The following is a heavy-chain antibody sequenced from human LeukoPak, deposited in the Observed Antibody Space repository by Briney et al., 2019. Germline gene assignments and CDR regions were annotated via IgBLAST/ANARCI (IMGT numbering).Heavy chain of an antibody. J-gene: IGHJ6*02. V-gene: IGHV3-23*01. CDR2: ISGDGGGT. CDR3: AKVGVAARIKDYYYGMDV. Sequence: GGSLRLSCVASEFTFSSYDMSWVRQAPGKGLEWVSSISGDGGGTYYADSVKGRFTISRDNSKNTLYLQINSLRAEDTALYYCAKVGVAARIKDYYYGMDVWGQGTTVTVSS. D-gene: IGHD2-15*01. CDR1: EFTFSSYD.